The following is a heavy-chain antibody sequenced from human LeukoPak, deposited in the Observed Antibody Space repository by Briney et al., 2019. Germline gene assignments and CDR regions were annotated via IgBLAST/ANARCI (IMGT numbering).Heavy chain of an antibody. CDR2: ISSSGSTI. Sequence: GGSLRLSCAASGFTFSDYYMSWIRQAPGKGLEWVSYISSSGSTIYYADSVKGRFTISRDNAKNLLYLQMDSLRVEDTAIYHCARDPRTVRIWGQGTLVTVSS. CDR1: GFTFSDYY. V-gene: IGHV3-11*04. D-gene: IGHD1-1*01. CDR3: ARDPRTVRI. J-gene: IGHJ4*02.